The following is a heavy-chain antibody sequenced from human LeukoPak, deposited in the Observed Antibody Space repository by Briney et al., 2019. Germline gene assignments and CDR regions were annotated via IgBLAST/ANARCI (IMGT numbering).Heavy chain of an antibody. Sequence: GESLKISCQGSGYSLTSYWIGWVRQMPGKGLEWMGIIYPGDSDTRYSPSFQGQVTISADKSISTAYLQWSSLKASDTATYYCARQWRYDILTGYSYDAFDIWGQGTMVTVSS. D-gene: IGHD3-9*01. J-gene: IGHJ3*02. CDR2: IYPGDSDT. V-gene: IGHV5-51*01. CDR1: GYSLTSYW. CDR3: ARQWRYDILTGYSYDAFDI.